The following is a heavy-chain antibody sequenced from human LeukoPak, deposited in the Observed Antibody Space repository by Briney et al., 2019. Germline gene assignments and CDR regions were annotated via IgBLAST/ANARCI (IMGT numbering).Heavy chain of an antibody. Sequence: ASVTVSCKASGYTFTSCYMHWVRQAPGQGLEWMGIINPSGGSTSYAQKFQGRVTMTRDTSTSTVYMELSSLRSEDTAVYYCARDRNYDILTGYYRFDYWGQGTLVTVSS. CDR1: GYTFTSCY. J-gene: IGHJ4*02. CDR3: ARDRNYDILTGYYRFDY. V-gene: IGHV1-46*01. CDR2: INPSGGST. D-gene: IGHD3-9*01.